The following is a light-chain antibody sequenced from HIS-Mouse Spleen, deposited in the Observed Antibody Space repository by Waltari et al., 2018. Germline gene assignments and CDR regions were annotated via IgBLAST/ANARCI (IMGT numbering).Light chain of an antibody. CDR1: SSHVGGYNY. J-gene: IGLJ3*02. V-gene: IGLV2-11*01. CDR2: DVS. CDR3: CSYAGSYTLV. Sequence: QSALTPPRSVSGSPGQSVTISCTATSSHVGGYNYLSWYHQHPGKAPKLRIYDVSKRPAGVPDRFSGSKSGNTASLTISGLQAEDEADYYCCSYAGSYTLVFGGGTKLTVL.